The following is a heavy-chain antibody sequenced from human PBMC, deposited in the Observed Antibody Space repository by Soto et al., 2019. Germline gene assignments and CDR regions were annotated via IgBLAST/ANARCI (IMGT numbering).Heavy chain of an antibody. J-gene: IGHJ6*02. V-gene: IGHV4-4*07. CDR2: IQNSGNA. Sequence: SQTHSHTCSVAGGSIISYYWSWIRQSARKGLEWIERIQNSGNAYYNPSLEGRVTISEDTSKNQFSLKVSYVTAADTAVYYCARDGTSSYGLDVWGQGTTVTVSS. D-gene: IGHD2-2*01. CDR1: GGSIISYY. CDR3: ARDGTSSYGLDV.